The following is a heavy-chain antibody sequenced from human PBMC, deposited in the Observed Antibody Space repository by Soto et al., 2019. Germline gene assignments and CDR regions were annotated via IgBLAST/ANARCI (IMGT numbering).Heavy chain of an antibody. CDR3: SRLIMDALVEQTLFDY. Sequence: EVQLVESGGGLVQPGGSLKLSCAASGFSFSGSAMHWVRQASGKGLEWVGRIRTKSNSYATAYGASVKGRFTISRXDXKXTAYLQMNSLKTEDTAVYYCSRLIMDALVEQTLFDYWGQGTLVTVSS. J-gene: IGHJ4*02. D-gene: IGHD5-18*01. CDR2: IRTKSNSYAT. V-gene: IGHV3-73*01. CDR1: GFSFSGSA.